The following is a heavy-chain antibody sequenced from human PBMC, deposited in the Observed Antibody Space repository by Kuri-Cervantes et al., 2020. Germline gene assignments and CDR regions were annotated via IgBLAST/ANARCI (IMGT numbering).Heavy chain of an antibody. CDR3: ARDQSYYDFWSGYYRGYYYYGMDV. D-gene: IGHD3-3*01. J-gene: IGHJ6*02. V-gene: IGHV3-23*01. Sequence: GESLKISCAASGFTFSSYAMSWVRQAPGKGLEWVSAISGSGGSTYYADSVKGRFTISRDNSKNTLYLQMNSLRAEDTAVYYCARDQSYYDFWSGYYRGYYYYGMDVWGQGTTVTVSS. CDR2: ISGSGGST. CDR1: GFTFSSYA.